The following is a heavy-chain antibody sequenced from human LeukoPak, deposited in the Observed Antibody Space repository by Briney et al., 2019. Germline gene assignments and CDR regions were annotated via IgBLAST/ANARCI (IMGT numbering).Heavy chain of an antibody. J-gene: IGHJ6*04. CDR2: TSYSGSS. V-gene: IGHV4-59*08. CDR1: GGSICNSY. CDR3: ARTVAGGYYGMVV. Sequence: PLETLCLTPTVSGGSICNSYRSWVRQPPGQGLEWIGYTSYSGSSNFNPSLQGRVRMLVDTSKDQFSLRLISVTAADTAVYYCARTVAGGYYGMVVWGKRVTVTASS. D-gene: IGHD1-1*01.